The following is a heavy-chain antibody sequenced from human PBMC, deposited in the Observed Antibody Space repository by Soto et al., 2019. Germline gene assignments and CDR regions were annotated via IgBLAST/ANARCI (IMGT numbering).Heavy chain of an antibody. CDR3: AREVVTMTGGFDY. J-gene: IGHJ4*02. CDR1: GFTFSSYG. D-gene: IGHD3-22*01. Sequence: QVQLVESGGGVVQPGRSLRLSCAASGFTFSSYGMHWVRQAPGKGLEWVAVIWYDGSNKYYADSVKGRFTIARDNSKNTLYRQMNSLRAEDTAVYYCAREVVTMTGGFDYWGQGTLDTVSS. V-gene: IGHV3-33*01. CDR2: IWYDGSNK.